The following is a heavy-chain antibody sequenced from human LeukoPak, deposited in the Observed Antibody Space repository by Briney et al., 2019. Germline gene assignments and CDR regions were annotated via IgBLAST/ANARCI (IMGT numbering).Heavy chain of an antibody. CDR2: ISSSSSYI. CDR3: ARSLRWLRTNFDY. Sequence: GGSLRLSCAASGFTFSSYAMSWVRQAPGKGLEWVSSISSSSSYIYYADSVKGRFTISRDNAKNSLYLQMNSLRAEDTAVYYCARSLRWLRTNFDYWGQGTLVTVSS. CDR1: GFTFSSYA. V-gene: IGHV3-21*01. J-gene: IGHJ4*02. D-gene: IGHD5-12*01.